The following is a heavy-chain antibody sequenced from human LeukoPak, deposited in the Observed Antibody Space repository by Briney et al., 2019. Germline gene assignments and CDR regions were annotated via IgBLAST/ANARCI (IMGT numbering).Heavy chain of an antibody. CDR3: ARGESSSYYYYMDV. V-gene: IGHV4-4*07. J-gene: IGHJ6*03. CDR2: IYTSGST. CDR1: GGSICSYY. Sequence: PSETLSLTCTVSGGSICSYYWSWIRQPAGKGLEWIGRIYTSGSTNYNPSLKSRVTISVDTSKNQFSLKLSSVTAADTAVYYCARGESSSYYYYMDVWGKGTTVTVSS. D-gene: IGHD6-13*01.